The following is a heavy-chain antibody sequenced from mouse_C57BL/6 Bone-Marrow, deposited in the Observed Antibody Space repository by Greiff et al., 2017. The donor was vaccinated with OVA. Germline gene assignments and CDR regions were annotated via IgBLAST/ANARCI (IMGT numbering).Heavy chain of an antibody. J-gene: IGHJ4*01. CDR2: ISPSTGGT. CDR3: ARGGYYYAMDY. V-gene: IGHV1-42*01. CDR1: GYSFTGYY. Sequence: VQLKQSGPELVKPGASVKISCKASGYSFTGYYMNWVKQSPEKSLEWIGEISPSTGGTTYNQKFKAKATLTVDKSSSTAYMQLKSLTSEDSAVYYCARGGYYYAMDYWGQGTSVTVSS.